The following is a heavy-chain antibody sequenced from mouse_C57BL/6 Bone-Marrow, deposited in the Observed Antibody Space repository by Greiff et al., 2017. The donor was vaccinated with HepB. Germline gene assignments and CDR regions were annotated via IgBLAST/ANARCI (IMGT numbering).Heavy chain of an antibody. CDR3: ARKLTGTGDY. CDR2: IDPSDSYT. CDR1: GYTFTSYW. D-gene: IGHD4-1*01. Sequence: VQLQQPGAELVRPGTSVKLSCKASGYTFTSYWMHWVKQRPGQGLEWIGVIDPSDSYTNYNQKFKGKATLTVDTSSSTAYMQLSSLTSEDSAVYYCARKLTGTGDYWGQGTTLTVSS. V-gene: IGHV1-59*01. J-gene: IGHJ2*01.